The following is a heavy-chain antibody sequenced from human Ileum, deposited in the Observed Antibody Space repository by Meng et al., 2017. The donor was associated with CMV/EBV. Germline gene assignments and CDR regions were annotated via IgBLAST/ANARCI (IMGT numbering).Heavy chain of an antibody. CDR1: GFTFSNSW. CDR3: ASSFGMDV. Sequence: GGSLRLSCAASGFTFSNSWMGWVRQAPGKGLEWVANIKQDGSEKYYVDSVKGRFTISRDNAKNSLYLQMNSLRAEDTAVYYCASSFGMDVWGQGTTVTVSS. V-gene: IGHV3-7*01. J-gene: IGHJ6*02. CDR2: IKQDGSEK.